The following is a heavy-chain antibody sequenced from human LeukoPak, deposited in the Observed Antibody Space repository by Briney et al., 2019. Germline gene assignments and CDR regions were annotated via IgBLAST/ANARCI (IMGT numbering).Heavy chain of an antibody. D-gene: IGHD3-22*01. Sequence: GGSLRLSCAASGFTLRSEWMSWLRQTPEKGLEWVSAISGSGGSTYYADSVKGRFTISRDNSKNTLYLQMNSLRAEDTAVYYCARDPGTDYYDSSGYPDWGQGTLVTVSS. CDR2: ISGSGGST. CDR3: ARDPGTDYYDSSGYPD. J-gene: IGHJ4*02. V-gene: IGHV3-23*01. CDR1: GFTLRSEW.